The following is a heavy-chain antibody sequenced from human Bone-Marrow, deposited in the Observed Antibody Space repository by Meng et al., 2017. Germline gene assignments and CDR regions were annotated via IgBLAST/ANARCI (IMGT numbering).Heavy chain of an antibody. Sequence: GASPGLVKPSQTLSLTCTVSGGSISSGSYYWSWIRQPAGKGLEWIGRIYTSGSTNYNPSLKSRVTISVDTSKNQFSLKLSSVTAADTAVYYCARDVWYYDSSGYTDAFDIWGQGTMVTVSS. V-gene: IGHV4-61*02. D-gene: IGHD3-22*01. CDR2: IYTSGST. J-gene: IGHJ3*02. CDR3: ARDVWYYDSSGYTDAFDI. CDR1: GGSISSGSYY.